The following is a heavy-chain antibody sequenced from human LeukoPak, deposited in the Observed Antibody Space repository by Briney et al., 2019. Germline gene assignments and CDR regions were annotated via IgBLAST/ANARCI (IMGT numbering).Heavy chain of an antibody. D-gene: IGHD2-15*01. CDR2: ILYDGSNK. CDR3: AKGLCSGGSCGPIDY. Sequence: GGSLRLSCAASGFSFSTYGMHWVRQAPGKGLEWVAVILYDGSNKDYADSVKGRFTISRDNSKNTLFLQMNSLRAEDTAVYYCAKGLCSGGSCGPIDYWGQGTLVTVSS. J-gene: IGHJ4*02. V-gene: IGHV3-33*05. CDR1: GFSFSTYG.